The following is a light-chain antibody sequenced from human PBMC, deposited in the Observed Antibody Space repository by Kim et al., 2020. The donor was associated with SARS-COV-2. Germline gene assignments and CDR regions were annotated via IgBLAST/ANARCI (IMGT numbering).Light chain of an antibody. J-gene: IGLJ3*02. CDR1: SGSTASDY. CDR2: END. CDR3: QSFDSSTHSWV. Sequence: TETISCTRSSGSTASDYVQWYQQLPGGAPTTMIYENDRRPSGVPDRFSGSIDSSSNSASLTISGLKTEDEADYSCQSFDSSTHSWVFGGGTQLTVL. V-gene: IGLV6-57*03.